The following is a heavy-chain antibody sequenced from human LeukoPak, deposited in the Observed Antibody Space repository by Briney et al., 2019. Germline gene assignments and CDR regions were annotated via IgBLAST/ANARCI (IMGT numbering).Heavy chain of an antibody. D-gene: IGHD6-6*01. V-gene: IGHV3-11*06. CDR3: ARTSAARYALDI. J-gene: IGHJ3*02. CDR2: ISRSGSYT. CDR1: GFSFNDYD. Sequence: GGSLRLSCAGSGFSFNDYDMNWVRQAPGKGLEWVSYISRSGSYTYYTDSVKGRFTVSRDNAKNTLYLQMNSLRAEDTAVYYCARTSAARYALDIWGQGTMVTVSS.